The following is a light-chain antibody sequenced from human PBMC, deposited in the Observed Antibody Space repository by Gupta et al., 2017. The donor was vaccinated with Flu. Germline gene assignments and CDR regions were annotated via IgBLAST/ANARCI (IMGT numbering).Light chain of an antibody. Sequence: SYVLTQAPSVSVAPGETATITCGGDNVGSKSVHWYQQKPGQAPVLVVYDTSDRPSGIPVRFSGSSSGNTATLTVSRVESGDEADFYCQVWDNSRGRAVFGGGTKLT. CDR1: NVGSKS. CDR3: QVWDNSRGRAV. V-gene: IGLV3-21*02. J-gene: IGLJ2*01. CDR2: DTS.